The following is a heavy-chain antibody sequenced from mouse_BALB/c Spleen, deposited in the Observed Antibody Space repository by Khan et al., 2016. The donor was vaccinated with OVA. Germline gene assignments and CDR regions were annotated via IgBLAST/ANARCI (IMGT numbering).Heavy chain of an antibody. CDR3: AREASSWDFSFPY. V-gene: IGHV1S136*01. J-gene: IGHJ3*01. CDR2: INPDNAGT. CDR1: GYTFTNYV. Sequence: VQLQQSGPELVEPGASVKMSCKASGYTFTNYVMHWVKQKPGQGLEWIGYINPDNAGTRYNEKFKGKATLTSDISSTTAYMELSSLTSEYSAVYYCAREASSWDFSFPYWGQGTLVTVSA. D-gene: IGHD4-1*01.